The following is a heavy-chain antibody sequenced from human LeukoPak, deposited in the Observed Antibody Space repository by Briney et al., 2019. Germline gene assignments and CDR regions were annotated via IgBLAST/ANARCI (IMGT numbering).Heavy chain of an antibody. CDR2: ISYDGSNK. J-gene: IGHJ4*02. D-gene: IGHD3-10*01. CDR3: AKVGYGSGSYNLDY. CDR1: GFTFSSYG. V-gene: IGHV3-30*18. Sequence: PGGSLRLSCAASGFTFSSYGMHWVRQAPGKGLEWVAVISYDGSNKYYADSVKGRFTISRDNSKNTLYLQMNSLRAEDTAVHYCAKVGYGSGSYNLDYWGQGTLVTVSS.